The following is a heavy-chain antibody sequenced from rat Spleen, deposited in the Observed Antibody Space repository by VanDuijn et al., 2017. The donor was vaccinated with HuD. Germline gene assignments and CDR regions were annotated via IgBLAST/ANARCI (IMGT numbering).Heavy chain of an antibody. J-gene: IGHJ2*01. CDR1: GFNFNDYW. CDR3: VREDAGVNY. Sequence: EVKLVESGGGLVQPGRSLKLSCAASGFNFNDYWMGWVRQAPGKGLEWIGEINKNSRTVKYTPSLKAKFTISRDNAQSTLYLQMNNLGSEDTAIYYCVREDAGVNYWGQGVMVTVSS. V-gene: IGHV4-2*01. D-gene: IGHD4-4*01. CDR2: INKNSRTV.